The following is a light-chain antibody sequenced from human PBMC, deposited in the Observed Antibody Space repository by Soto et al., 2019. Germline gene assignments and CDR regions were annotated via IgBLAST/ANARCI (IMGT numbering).Light chain of an antibody. J-gene: IGKJ1*01. V-gene: IGKV3-20*01. CDR2: GAS. CDR3: QQYDTSPRT. Sequence: EIVLTQSPGTLSLSPGERATLSCRASQSVSSNYLAWYQQKRGQAPRLLIYGASSRATGIPTRFSGSGSGADFTLTISRLEAEDFAVYYCQQYDTSPRTFGQGTKVEI. CDR1: QSVSSNY.